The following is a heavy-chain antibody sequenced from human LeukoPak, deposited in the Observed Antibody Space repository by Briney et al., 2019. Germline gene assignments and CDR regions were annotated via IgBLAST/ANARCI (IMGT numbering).Heavy chain of an antibody. D-gene: IGHD6-13*01. CDR2: IKEDGSEK. CDR3: ASGRQLGY. Sequence: PGGSLRLSCAASGFTFSNYWMSWVRQAPGKGLEWVANIKEDGSEKYYVYSVKGRFTISRDNARNSLYLQMNSLRAEDTAVYYCASGRQLGYWGQGTLVTVSS. CDR1: GFTFSNYW. V-gene: IGHV3-7*01. J-gene: IGHJ4*02.